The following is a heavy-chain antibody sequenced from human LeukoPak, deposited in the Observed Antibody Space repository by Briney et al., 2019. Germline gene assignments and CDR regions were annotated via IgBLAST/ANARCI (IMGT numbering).Heavy chain of an antibody. J-gene: IGHJ4*02. Sequence: GGSLRLSCAASGFTFSIYGMHWVRQAPGKGLEWVAVIWYDGSNKYYADSVKGRFTISRDNSKNTLYLQMNSLRAEDTAVYYCARDRVAAAGGNYFDYWGQGTLVTVSS. CDR1: GFTFSIYG. CDR2: IWYDGSNK. V-gene: IGHV3-33*01. CDR3: ARDRVAAAGGNYFDY. D-gene: IGHD6-13*01.